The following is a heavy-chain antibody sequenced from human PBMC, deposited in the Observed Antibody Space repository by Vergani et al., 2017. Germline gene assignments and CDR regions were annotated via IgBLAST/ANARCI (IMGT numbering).Heavy chain of an antibody. D-gene: IGHD2-2*01. CDR2: INTNTGNP. CDR3: ASGYCSSTSCYQVWFDP. CDR1: GYTLSRYS. V-gene: IGHV7-4-1*02. Sequence: QVQLVQSGSELKKPGASVKVSCKASGYTLSRYSIYWVRQAPGQGLEWMGWINTNTGNPAYAQGFRGRFVFSLDTSVSTAYLQISSLKAEDTAVYYCASGYCSSTSCYQVWFDPWGQGTLVTVSS. J-gene: IGHJ5*02.